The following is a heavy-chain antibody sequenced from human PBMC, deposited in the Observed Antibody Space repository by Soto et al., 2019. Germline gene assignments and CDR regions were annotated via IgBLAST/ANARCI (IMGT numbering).Heavy chain of an antibody. CDR1: GGSFSGYY. Sequence: SETLSLTCAVYGGSFSGYYWSWIRQPPGKGLEWIGEINHSGSTNYNPSLKSRVTISVDTSKNQFSLKLSPVTAADTAVYFCARGADRGYYYYDMDVWGQGTTVTVSS. D-gene: IGHD3-10*01. V-gene: IGHV4-34*01. CDR3: ARGADRGYYYYDMDV. CDR2: INHSGST. J-gene: IGHJ6*02.